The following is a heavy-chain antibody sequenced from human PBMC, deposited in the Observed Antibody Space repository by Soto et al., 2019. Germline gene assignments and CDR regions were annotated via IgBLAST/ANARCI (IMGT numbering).Heavy chain of an antibody. CDR2: ILYDGSNQ. Sequence: QVQLVESGGGVVQPGRSLRLSCAASGSTFSSSAMHWVRQAPGKGLEWVAVILYDGSNQYYADSVKGRFTSSRDNAKNTLYLQMNSLRAEDTAVYYCAREVEGMDVWGQGTTVTVSS. CDR1: GSTFSSSA. V-gene: IGHV3-30-3*01. CDR3: AREVEGMDV. D-gene: IGHD2-15*01. J-gene: IGHJ6*02.